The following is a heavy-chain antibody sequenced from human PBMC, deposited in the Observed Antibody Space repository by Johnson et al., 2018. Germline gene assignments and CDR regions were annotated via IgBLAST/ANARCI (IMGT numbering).Heavy chain of an antibody. Sequence: VQVVESGGGLVKPGGSLRLSCAASGFTFSSYSMNWVRQAPGKGLEWVSSISSSSSYIHYADSLKGRFTISRDNAKNSLYLKMNSLRAEEPAVYYCAKARLIAAPYDGMDVGGQGTTVTVSS. D-gene: IGHD6-6*01. CDR3: AKARLIAAPYDGMDV. CDR1: GFTFSSYS. V-gene: IGHV3-21*01. J-gene: IGHJ6*02. CDR2: ISSSSSYI.